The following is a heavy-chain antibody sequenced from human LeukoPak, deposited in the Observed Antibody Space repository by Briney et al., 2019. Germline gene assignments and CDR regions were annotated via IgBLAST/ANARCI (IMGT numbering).Heavy chain of an antibody. V-gene: IGHV4-4*07. CDR1: GGSISTFY. J-gene: IGHJ4*02. D-gene: IGHD3-10*01. Sequence: SETLSLTCTVSGGSISTFYWSWIRQPAGKGLEWIGRVYTSGSTNYNPSLKSRVTMSVDTSKNQFSLKLSSVTAADTAVYYCARMRYGSGSYTYFDYWGQGTLVTVSS. CDR2: VYTSGST. CDR3: ARMRYGSGSYTYFDY.